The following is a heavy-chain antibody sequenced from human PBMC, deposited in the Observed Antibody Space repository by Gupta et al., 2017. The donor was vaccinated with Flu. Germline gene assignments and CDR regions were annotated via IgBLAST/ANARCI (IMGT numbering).Heavy chain of an antibody. J-gene: IGHJ5*02. CDR2: ISYDGSNK. Sequence: QVQLVESGGGVVQPGRSLRLSCAASGFTFSSYGMHWVRQAPGTGLEWVAVISYDGSNKYYADSVKGRFTISRDNYKNTLYLQMNSLRAEDTAVYYCAKDQSDYDYAGGWFDPWGQGTLVTVSS. CDR1: GFTFSSYG. D-gene: IGHD3-16*01. CDR3: AKDQSDYDYAGGWFDP. V-gene: IGHV3-30*18.